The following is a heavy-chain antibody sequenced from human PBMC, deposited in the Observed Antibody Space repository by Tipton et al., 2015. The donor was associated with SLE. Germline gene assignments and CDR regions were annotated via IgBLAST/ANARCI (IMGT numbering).Heavy chain of an antibody. CDR2: IYYSGST. V-gene: IGHV4-59*01. CDR1: GDSISSYY. Sequence: TLSLTCTVSGDSISSYYWSWFRQPPGKGLEWIGYIYYSGSTNYNPSLKSRVTISVDTSKNQFSLKLSSVTAADTAVYYCARDGEYCSGGSCYRTFDIWGQGTMVTVSS. D-gene: IGHD2-15*01. CDR3: ARDGEYCSGGSCYRTFDI. J-gene: IGHJ3*02.